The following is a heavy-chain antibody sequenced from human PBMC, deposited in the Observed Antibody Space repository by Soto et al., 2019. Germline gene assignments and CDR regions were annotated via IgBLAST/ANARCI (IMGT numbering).Heavy chain of an antibody. CDR2: IYYSGST. Sequence: SETLSLTCTVSGGSISSGGYYWSWIRQHPGKGLEWIGYIYYSGSTYYDPSLKSRVTISVDTSKNQFSLKLSSVTAADTAVYYCARVDYYDSSGSRRFDPWGQGTLVTVSS. CDR1: GGSISSGGYY. CDR3: ARVDYYDSSGSRRFDP. D-gene: IGHD3-22*01. V-gene: IGHV4-31*02. J-gene: IGHJ5*02.